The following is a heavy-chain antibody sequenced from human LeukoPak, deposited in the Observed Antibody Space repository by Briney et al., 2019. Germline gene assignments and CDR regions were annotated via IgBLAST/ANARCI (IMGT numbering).Heavy chain of an antibody. V-gene: IGHV3-9*01. Sequence: GRSLRLSCAASGFTFDDHAMHWVRQAPGKGLEWVSGISWNSGSIGYADSVKGRFTISRDNAKNSLYLQMNSLRAEDTALYYCAKDMRSSWEMGYFDYWGQGTLVTVSS. J-gene: IGHJ4*02. CDR3: AKDMRSSWEMGYFDY. D-gene: IGHD6-13*01. CDR1: GFTFDDHA. CDR2: ISWNSGSI.